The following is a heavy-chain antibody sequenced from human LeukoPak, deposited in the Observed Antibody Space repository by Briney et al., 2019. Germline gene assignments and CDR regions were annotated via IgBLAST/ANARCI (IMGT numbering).Heavy chain of an antibody. CDR1: GFTFSSYW. J-gene: IGHJ5*02. CDR3: ARGYGDWFDP. CDR2: INSDASST. Sequence: PGGSVRLSCAASGFTFSSYWMHWVRQAPGKGLVWVSRINSDASSTYYADSVRGRFSISRDNTKNTLYLQMNSLIADDTAVYYCARGYGDWFDPWGQGTLVTVSS. V-gene: IGHV3-74*01. D-gene: IGHD3-10*01.